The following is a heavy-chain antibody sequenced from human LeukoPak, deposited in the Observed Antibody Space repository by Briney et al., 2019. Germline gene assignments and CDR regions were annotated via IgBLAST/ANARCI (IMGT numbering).Heavy chain of an antibody. V-gene: IGHV3-48*04. CDR2: ISSAGSTI. Sequence: PGGSLRLSCSPSGFTFSTYSMYWVRQAPGKGLEWVSYISSAGSTIYYADSVKGRFTVSRDNAKNSLYLQMNSLRAEDTAVYYCARNLPAADYWGQGTLVTVSS. CDR1: GFTFSTYS. CDR3: ARNLPAADY. D-gene: IGHD2-2*01. J-gene: IGHJ4*02.